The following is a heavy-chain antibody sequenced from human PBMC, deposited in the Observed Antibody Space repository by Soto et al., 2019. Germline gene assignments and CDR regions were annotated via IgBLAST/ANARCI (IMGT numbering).Heavy chain of an antibody. CDR3: ARDLGSSWYIGGAKHYYGMDV. CDR2: ISYGGNNK. J-gene: IGHJ6*02. V-gene: IGHV3-30-3*01. CDR1: GFTFSSYA. D-gene: IGHD6-13*01. Sequence: QVQLEASGGGVVQTGRSLRLSCTASGFTFSSYAMHWVRQAPGKGLEWVALISYGGNNKYYAESVKGRFTISRDNSKNTLFLQMNSLRVEDTAVYYCARDLGSSWYIGGAKHYYGMDVWGQGTTVTVSS.